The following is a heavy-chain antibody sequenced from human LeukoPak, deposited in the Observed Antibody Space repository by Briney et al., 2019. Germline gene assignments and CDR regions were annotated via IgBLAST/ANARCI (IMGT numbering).Heavy chain of an antibody. CDR2: INHSGST. D-gene: IGHD4-17*01. V-gene: IGHV4-34*01. CDR3: ASAEDGRFDY. J-gene: IGHJ4*02. Sequence: KPSETLSLTCAVYGGSFSGYYWSWIRQPPGKGLEWIGEINHSGSTNYNPSLKSRVTISVDTSKNQFSLKLSSVTAADTAVYYCASAEDGRFDYWGQGTLVTVSS. CDR1: GGSFSGYY.